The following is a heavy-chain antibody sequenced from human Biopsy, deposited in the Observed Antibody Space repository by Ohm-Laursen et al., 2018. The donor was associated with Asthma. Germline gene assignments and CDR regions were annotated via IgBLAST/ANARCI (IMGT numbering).Heavy chain of an antibody. CDR3: ARDGPDLPTELDY. D-gene: IGHD1-14*01. CDR1: GFTFSHYN. J-gene: IGHJ4*02. V-gene: IGHV3-21*01. CDR2: ITDTSRYI. Sequence: GSLRLSCSASGFTFSHYNMNWVRQAPGKGLEWVSSITDTSRYIKYADSVKGRFTISRDNAKNSLYLQMNSLRAEDTAVYYCARDGPDLPTELDYWGPGTLVTVFS.